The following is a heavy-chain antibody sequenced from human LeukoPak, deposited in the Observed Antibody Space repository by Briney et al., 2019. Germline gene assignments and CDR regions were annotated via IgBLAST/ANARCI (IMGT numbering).Heavy chain of an antibody. D-gene: IGHD2-21*02. CDR1: GFTFSTFA. Sequence: GGSLRLSCAASGFTFSTFAMTWVRQAPGKGLEWVSAISGSGNTPYYADSVKDRFTISRDNSKNTLYLQMDSLRAEDTAIYYCVKDDYCGGDCRFPYYYGMDVWGQGTTVTVSS. CDR3: VKDDYCGGDCRFPYYYGMDV. CDR2: ISGSGNTP. J-gene: IGHJ6*02. V-gene: IGHV3-23*01.